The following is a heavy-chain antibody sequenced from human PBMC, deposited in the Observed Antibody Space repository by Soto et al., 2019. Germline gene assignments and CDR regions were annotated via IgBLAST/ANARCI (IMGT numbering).Heavy chain of an antibody. J-gene: IGHJ6*02. CDR2: IYHSGST. V-gene: IGHV4-30-2*01. Sequence: PSETLSLTCAVSGVSISSGGYSWTWIRQPPGKGLEWIGYIYHSGSTYYNPSLKSRVTISVDRSKNQFSLKLNSVTAADTAVYYCARVPDVWGQGTTVTV. CDR1: GVSISSGGYS. CDR3: ARVPDV.